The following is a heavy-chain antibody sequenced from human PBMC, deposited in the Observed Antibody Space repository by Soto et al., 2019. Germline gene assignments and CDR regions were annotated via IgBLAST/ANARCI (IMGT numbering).Heavy chain of an antibody. J-gene: IGHJ4*02. V-gene: IGHV4-34*01. D-gene: IGHD5-12*01. CDR3: ARARRIVAKERVYYFDY. CDR1: GGSFSGHY. CDR2: INHSGST. Sequence: SETLSLTCAVDGGSFSGHYWRWIRQPPGKGLEWIGEINHSGSTNYNPSLKSRVTISVDTSKNQFSLKLSSVTAADTAVYYCARARRIVAKERVYYFDYWGQGTLVTVSS.